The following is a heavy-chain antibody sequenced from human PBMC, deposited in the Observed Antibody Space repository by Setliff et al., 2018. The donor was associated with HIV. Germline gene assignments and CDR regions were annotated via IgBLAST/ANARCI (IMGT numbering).Heavy chain of an antibody. Sequence: SETLSLTCAVSGGSISSDNWWTWVRQAPGKGLEWIGEIYHSEYTNYNPSLKSRVSMSVDKSKNQFSVKLTSVTAADTAVYYCARGGTSSNWFDPWGQGTLVTVSS. D-gene: IGHD1-26*01. V-gene: IGHV4-4*02. CDR3: ARGGTSSNWFDP. CDR2: IYHSEYT. CDR1: GGSISSDNW. J-gene: IGHJ5*02.